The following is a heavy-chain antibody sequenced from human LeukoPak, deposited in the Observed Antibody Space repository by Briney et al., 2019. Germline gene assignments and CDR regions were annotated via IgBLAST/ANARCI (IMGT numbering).Heavy chain of an antibody. Sequence: GALRLSCAASGFTFSSYAMSWVRQAPGKGLEWVSAISGSGGSTYYADSVKGRFTISRDNSKNTLYLQMNSLRAEDTAVYYWAKGDFDWDSFDYWGQGTLVTVSS. CDR2: ISGSGGST. V-gene: IGHV3-23*01. D-gene: IGHD3-9*01. CDR1: GFTFSSYA. CDR3: AKGDFDWDSFDY. J-gene: IGHJ4*02.